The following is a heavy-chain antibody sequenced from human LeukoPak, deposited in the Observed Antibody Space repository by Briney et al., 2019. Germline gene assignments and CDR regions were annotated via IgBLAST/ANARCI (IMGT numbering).Heavy chain of an antibody. CDR1: GGSISSYY. CDR3: ARLNSGSYSPAYFDY. D-gene: IGHD1-26*01. V-gene: IGHV4-59*08. J-gene: IGHJ4*02. CDR2: IYYSGNS. Sequence: SETLSLTCTVSGGSISSYYWSWIRQPPGKRLEWIGHIYYSGNSNYNPSLKGRVAISVDTSKNQFSLKLSSVTAADTAMYYCARLNSGSYSPAYFDYWGQGTLVTVSS.